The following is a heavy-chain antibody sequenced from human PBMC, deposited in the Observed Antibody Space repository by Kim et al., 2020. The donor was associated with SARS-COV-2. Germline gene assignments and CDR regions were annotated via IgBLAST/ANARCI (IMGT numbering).Heavy chain of an antibody. J-gene: IGHJ6*02. Sequence: SVKVSCKASGGTFSSYAISWVRQAPGQGLEWMGGIIPIFGTANYAQKFQGRVTITADESTSTAYMELSSLRSEDTAVYYCARGWGRVVVVEKRGSGYYFYGMDVWGQGTTVTVSS. V-gene: IGHV1-69*13. CDR2: IIPIFGTA. CDR1: GGTFSSYA. D-gene: IGHD2-15*01. CDR3: ARGWGRVVVVEKRGSGYYFYGMDV.